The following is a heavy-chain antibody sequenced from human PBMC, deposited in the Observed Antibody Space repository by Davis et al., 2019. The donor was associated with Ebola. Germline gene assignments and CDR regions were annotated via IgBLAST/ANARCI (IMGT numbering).Heavy chain of an antibody. Sequence: MPSETLSLTCAVYGGSFSGYYWSWIRQPPGKGLEWIGEINHSGSTNYNPSLKSRVTISVDTSKNQFSLKLSSVTAADTAVYYCARGRGYNWCDPWGQGTLVTVSS. J-gene: IGHJ5*02. CDR2: INHSGST. CDR1: GGSFSGYY. V-gene: IGHV4-34*01. CDR3: ARGRGYNWCDP.